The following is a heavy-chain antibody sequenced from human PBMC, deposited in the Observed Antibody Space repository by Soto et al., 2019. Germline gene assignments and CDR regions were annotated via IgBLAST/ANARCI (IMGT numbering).Heavy chain of an antibody. Sequence: SETLSLTCTVSGGSISSYYWSWIRQPPGKGLEWIGYIYYSGSTNYNPSLKSRVTISVDTSKNQFSLKLSSVTAADTAVYYCARRAPPLYGMDVWGQGTTVTVS. CDR2: IYYSGST. CDR1: GGSISSYY. V-gene: IGHV4-59*01. CDR3: ARRAPPLYGMDV. J-gene: IGHJ6*02.